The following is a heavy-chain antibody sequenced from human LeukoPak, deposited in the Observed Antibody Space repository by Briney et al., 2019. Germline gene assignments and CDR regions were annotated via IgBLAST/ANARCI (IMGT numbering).Heavy chain of an antibody. CDR3: ARDLRWIQLWEAFDY. Sequence: GGSLRLSCAASGFTFSSYKMSWVRQAPGKGLEWVANIKQDGSEKYYVDSVKGRFTISRDNAKNSLYLQMNSLRAEDTAVYYCARDLRWIQLWEAFDYWGQGTLVTVSS. CDR1: GFTFSSYK. J-gene: IGHJ4*02. D-gene: IGHD5-18*01. V-gene: IGHV3-7*01. CDR2: IKQDGSEK.